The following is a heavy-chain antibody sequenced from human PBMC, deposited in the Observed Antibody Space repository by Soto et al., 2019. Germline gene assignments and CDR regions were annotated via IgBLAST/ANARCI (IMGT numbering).Heavy chain of an antibody. Sequence: QVQLQESGPGLVKPSQTLSLTCTVSGGSISSGGYYWSWIRQHPGKGLEWIGYIYYSGSTYYNPSLKSRVTISVDTSKNQFSLKLSSVTAADMAVYYCARAPKFTVTTSSPFDYWGQGTLVTVSS. CDR2: IYYSGST. V-gene: IGHV4-31*03. CDR3: ARAPKFTVTTSSPFDY. D-gene: IGHD4-17*01. CDR1: GGSISSGGYY. J-gene: IGHJ4*02.